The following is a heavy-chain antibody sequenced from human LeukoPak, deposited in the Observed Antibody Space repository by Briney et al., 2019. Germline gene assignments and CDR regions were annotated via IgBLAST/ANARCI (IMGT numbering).Heavy chain of an antibody. CDR1: QYSFIGYY. D-gene: IGHD3-22*01. CDR2: INPNSGDT. V-gene: IGHV1-2*02. Sequence: WASVKVSCKASQYSFIGYYLHWVRQAPGQGLEWMGWINPNSGDTNYAQKFQGRVTMTRDTSISTAYMELSRLRSDDTAVYYCARDERYDSSGYPFDYWGQGTLVTVSS. CDR3: ARDERYDSSGYPFDY. J-gene: IGHJ4*02.